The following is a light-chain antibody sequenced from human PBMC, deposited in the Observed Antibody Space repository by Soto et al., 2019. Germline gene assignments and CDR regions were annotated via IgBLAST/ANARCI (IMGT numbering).Light chain of an antibody. CDR3: CSFAGSYTWV. CDR1: SSDVGGYNY. CDR2: DVR. J-gene: IGLJ1*01. V-gene: IGLV2-11*01. Sequence: QSALTQPRSVSGSHGQTVTISCTGTSSDVGGYNYVSWYQQHPGKAPKLMIYDVRKRPSGVPDRFSGSKSDNTASLTISGLQTEDEADYYYCSFAGSYTWVFGTGTKVTVL.